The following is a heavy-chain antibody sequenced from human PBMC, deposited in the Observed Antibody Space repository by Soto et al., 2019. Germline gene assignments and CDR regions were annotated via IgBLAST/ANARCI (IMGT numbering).Heavy chain of an antibody. CDR3: ASASYSDSRGKAE. V-gene: IGHV3-74*01. CDR1: GFSFDSDW. D-gene: IGHD3-22*01. J-gene: IGHJ1*01. CDR2: INSDGSST. Sequence: PGRSVELCCAASGFSFDSDWMHCVGQAPGKGMVWVSRINSDGSSTSYADSVKGRFTISRDNAKNTLYLQMNSLRAEDTAVYYCASASYSDSRGKAE.